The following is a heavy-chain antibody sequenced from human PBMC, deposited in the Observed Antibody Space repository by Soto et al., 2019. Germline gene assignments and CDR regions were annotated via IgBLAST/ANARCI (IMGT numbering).Heavy chain of an antibody. CDR1: GGSISTSRSY. D-gene: IGHD2-21*01. Sequence: SETLSLTCNVSGGSISTSRSYWAWIRQPPGKGLEWLANIFYSGSTYYNPPLASRVTVSVDTSKNEFSLKLRSVTAADTAVYYCARQPTTGDTDLWFDPWGQGTLVTVSS. V-gene: IGHV4-39*01. CDR2: IFYSGST. J-gene: IGHJ5*02. CDR3: ARQPTTGDTDLWFDP.